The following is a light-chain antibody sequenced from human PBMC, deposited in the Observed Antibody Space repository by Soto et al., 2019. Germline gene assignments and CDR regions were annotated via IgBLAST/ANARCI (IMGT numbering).Light chain of an antibody. CDR1: SSNIGSNT. J-gene: IGLJ2*01. CDR3: AAWDDSLTGHVV. V-gene: IGLV1-44*01. CDR2: GNN. Sequence: QSVLTQPPSASGTPGQRVTISCSGSSSNIGSNTVNWYQQLPGTAPKLLIYGNNQWPSGVPDRFSASKSGTSASLAISGLQSGDEAHYDCAAWDDSLTGHVVFGGGTKLTVL.